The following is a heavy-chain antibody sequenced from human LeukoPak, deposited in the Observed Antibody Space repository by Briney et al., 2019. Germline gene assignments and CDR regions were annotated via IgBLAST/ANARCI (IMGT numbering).Heavy chain of an antibody. Sequence: GGSLRLSCAASGFTFSTYEMNWVRQAPGKGLEWVSYISSSGSTIYYADSVKGRFTISRDNAKNSLYLQMNSLRAEDTAVYYCAEPGITMIGGVWGKGTTVTISS. J-gene: IGHJ6*04. V-gene: IGHV3-48*03. CDR3: AEPGITMIGGV. CDR1: GFTFSTYE. CDR2: ISSSGSTI. D-gene: IGHD3-10*02.